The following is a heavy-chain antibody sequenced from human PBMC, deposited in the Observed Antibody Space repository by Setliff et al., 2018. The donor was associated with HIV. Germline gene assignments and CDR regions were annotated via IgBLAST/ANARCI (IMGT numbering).Heavy chain of an antibody. Sequence: SETLSLTCTVSGGPITTSTYYWGWIRQPPGKGLEYIGNIYQSGATYYTSSLASRVTMSLDTCKNQCSLKLNSVTAADTAVDYCEAATVGEAGYYGIDVWGPGTTVTVSS. J-gene: IGHJ6*02. CDR2: IYQSGAT. CDR1: GGPITTSTYY. V-gene: IGHV4-39*07. CDR3: EAATVGEAGYYGIDV. D-gene: IGHD1-26*01.